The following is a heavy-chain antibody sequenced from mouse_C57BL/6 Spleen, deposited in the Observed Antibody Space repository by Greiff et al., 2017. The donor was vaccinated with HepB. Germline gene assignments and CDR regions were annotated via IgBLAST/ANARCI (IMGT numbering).Heavy chain of an antibody. V-gene: IGHV2-5*01. D-gene: IGHD1-1*01. J-gene: IGHJ4*01. CDR3: AKNCYGYAMDY. Sequence: VKVVESGPGLVQPSQSLSITCTVSGFSLTSYGVHWVRQSPGKGLEWLGVIWRGGSTDYNAAFMSRLSITKDNSKSQVFFKMNSLQADDTAIYYCAKNCYGYAMDYWGQGTSVTVSS. CDR1: GFSLTSYG. CDR2: IWRGGST.